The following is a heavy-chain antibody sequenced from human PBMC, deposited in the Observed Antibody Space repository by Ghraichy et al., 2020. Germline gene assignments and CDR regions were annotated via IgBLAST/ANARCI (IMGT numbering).Heavy chain of an antibody. Sequence: GGSLRLSCAASGFPFSRYWMGWVHQAPGKGLEWVANIKQDGSADYVDSVRGRFTISRDNAGSSLTLQMNSLRAEDTAVYYCARDTYYAADHWGQGTLVTVSS. V-gene: IGHV3-7*01. CDR3: ARDTYYAADH. CDR1: GFPFSRYW. J-gene: IGHJ4*02. D-gene: IGHD2/OR15-2a*01. CDR2: IKQDGSA.